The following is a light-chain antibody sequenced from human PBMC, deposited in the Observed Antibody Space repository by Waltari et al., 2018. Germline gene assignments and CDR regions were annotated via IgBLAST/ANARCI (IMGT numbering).Light chain of an antibody. CDR1: QSVSSY. Sequence: EIVLTQSPATLSLSPGERATLSSRASQSVSSYLAWYQQKPGQAPRLLIYDASNRATGIPARFSGSGSGTDFTLTISSLEPEDFAVYYCQQRSNWPPNFGGGTKVEIK. V-gene: IGKV3-11*01. CDR3: QQRSNWPPN. CDR2: DAS. J-gene: IGKJ4*01.